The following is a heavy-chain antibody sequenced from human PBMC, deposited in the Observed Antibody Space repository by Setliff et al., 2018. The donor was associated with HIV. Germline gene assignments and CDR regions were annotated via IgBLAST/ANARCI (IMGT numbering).Heavy chain of an antibody. CDR1: GYTFSSYG. D-gene: IGHD1-26*01. V-gene: IGHV1-46*01. CDR3: ARGGPHYYFDY. Sequence: ASVKVSCKASGYTFSSYGISWVRQAPGQGLEWMGIINPSGGSTSYAQKFQGRVTMTRDTSTSTVYMELSSLRSEDTAVYYCARGGPHYYFDYWGQGTLVTVSS. J-gene: IGHJ4*02. CDR2: INPSGGST.